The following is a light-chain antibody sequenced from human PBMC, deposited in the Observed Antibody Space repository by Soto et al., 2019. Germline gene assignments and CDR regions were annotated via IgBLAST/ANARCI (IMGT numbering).Light chain of an antibody. CDR3: RQSATSPRT. V-gene: IGKV3-20*01. CDR1: QTVGNNY. J-gene: IGKJ1*01. Sequence: EIVLTQSPGTLSLSPGERATLSCRASQTVGNNYLDWYQQKPGQAPRRLIYGASSRATVIPDRFSGSGSGTDFTLTISRLEPEDFAVYYCRQSATSPRTFGQGTKVEIK. CDR2: GAS.